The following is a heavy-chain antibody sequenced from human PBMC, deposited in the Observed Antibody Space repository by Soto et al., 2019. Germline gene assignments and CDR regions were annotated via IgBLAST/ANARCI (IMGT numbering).Heavy chain of an antibody. CDR1: GDSISSYY. CDR3: ALRSMAVVPEY. Sequence: QVQLQESGPGLVKPSETLSLTCAVSGDSISSYYCMWIRQPPGKGLESIGYLYYGRSANYNPSLNSRVTLSVDTSTTPCSLPLSSMTAADTAVYYCALRSMAVVPEYWGQGTLVTVSS. CDR2: LYYGRSA. J-gene: IGHJ4*02. V-gene: IGHV4-59*01. D-gene: IGHD3-22*01.